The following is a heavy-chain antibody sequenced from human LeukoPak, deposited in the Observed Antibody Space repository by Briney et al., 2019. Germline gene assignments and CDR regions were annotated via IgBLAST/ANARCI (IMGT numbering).Heavy chain of an antibody. Sequence: KPSETLSLTCTVSGGSISSTSYFWDWIRQPPGKGLEWIGSIYHSGSTYYNPSLKSRVTISVDTSKNQFSLKLSSVTAADTAVYYCARRRYGGNDYWGQGTLVTVSS. CDR1: GGSISSTSYF. CDR2: IYHSGST. V-gene: IGHV4-39*07. J-gene: IGHJ4*02. CDR3: ARRRYGGNDY. D-gene: IGHD4-23*01.